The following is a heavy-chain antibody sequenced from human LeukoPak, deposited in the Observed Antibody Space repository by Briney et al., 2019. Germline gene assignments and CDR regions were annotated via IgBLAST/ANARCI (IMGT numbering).Heavy chain of an antibody. Sequence: SVKVSCKASGFTFTAYYMQWVRQAPGQGHEWMGWINPILGIANYAQKFQGRVTITADKSTSTAYMELSSLRSEDTAVYYCAADPKYDFWSGYYIRWFDPWGQGTLVTVSS. J-gene: IGHJ5*02. CDR1: GFTFTAYY. V-gene: IGHV1-69*10. CDR3: AADPKYDFWSGYYIRWFDP. D-gene: IGHD3-3*01. CDR2: INPILGIA.